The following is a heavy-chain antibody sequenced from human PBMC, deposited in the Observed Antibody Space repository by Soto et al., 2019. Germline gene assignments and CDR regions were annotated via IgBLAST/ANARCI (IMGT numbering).Heavy chain of an antibody. CDR3: SILLRSTYGMDG. CDR2: IYHSGST. V-gene: IGHV4-4*02. J-gene: IGHJ6*02. D-gene: IGHD3-3*01. CDR1: GGSISSSNW. Sequence: PSETLSLTCAVSGGSISSSNWWTWVRQPPGKGLEWIGEIYHSGSTNYNPSLKSRVTISVDKSKNQFSLKVTSVTAADTAVYYCSILLRSTYGMDGWGQGTTVTVSS.